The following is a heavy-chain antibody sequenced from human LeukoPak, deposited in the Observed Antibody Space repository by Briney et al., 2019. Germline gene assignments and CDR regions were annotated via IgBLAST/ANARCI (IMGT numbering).Heavy chain of an antibody. D-gene: IGHD5-24*01. CDR2: IYWDDDK. V-gene: IGHV2-5*02. CDR1: GFLRSTSGVG. Sequence: SGPTLANPTQTLTLTCTFSGFLRSTSGVGVGWIRQPPGKALEWLALIYWDDDKRYSPSLKSRLTITKDTSKNQVVLTMTNMDPVDTATYYCAHSVEMVDAFDIWGQGTMVTVSS. CDR3: AHSVEMVDAFDI. J-gene: IGHJ3*02.